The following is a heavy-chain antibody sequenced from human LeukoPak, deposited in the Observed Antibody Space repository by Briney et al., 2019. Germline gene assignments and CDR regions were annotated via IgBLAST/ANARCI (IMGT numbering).Heavy chain of an antibody. J-gene: IGHJ4*02. CDR2: ISGSTGST. V-gene: IGHV3-23*01. CDR1: GFTFSRHA. CDR3: AKRATGGATIPHWFDY. Sequence: GGSLRLSCAASGFTFSRHAMGWVRQAPGKGLGWVSLISGSTGSTYYADFAKGRFTISRDNSKNMLYLQMNSRRAEDTAIYYCAKRATGGATIPHWFDYWGQGTLVTVSS. D-gene: IGHD1-26*01.